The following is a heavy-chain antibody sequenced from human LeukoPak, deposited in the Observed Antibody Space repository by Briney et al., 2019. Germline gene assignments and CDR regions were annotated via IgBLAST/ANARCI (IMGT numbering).Heavy chain of an antibody. J-gene: IGHJ4*02. CDR3: TTIRPGY. CDR1: GFTFSSYS. CDR2: ISSSSSYI. Sequence: PGGSLRLSCAASGFTFSSYSMNWVRQAPGKGLEWVSSISSSSSYIYYADSVKGRFTISRDDAKNTLYLHMNSLRVEDTAVYYCTTIRPGYWGQGTLVTVSP. V-gene: IGHV3-21*01. D-gene: IGHD1-26*01.